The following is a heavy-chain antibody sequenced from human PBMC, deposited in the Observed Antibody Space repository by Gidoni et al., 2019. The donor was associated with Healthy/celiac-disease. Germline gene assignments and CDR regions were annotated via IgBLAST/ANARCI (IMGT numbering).Heavy chain of an antibody. CDR3: AKDQYQLPPNVPRVFDS. D-gene: IGHD2-2*01. CDR1: RFTFSNYG. J-gene: IGHJ4*02. Sequence: QVQLVESGGGVVQPGGSLRLSCAASRFTFSNYGLHWVRQAPGKGLEWVAFIRYDGSNKYYADSVKGRFIISRDNSKNTLYLQMNSLRAEDTAVYYCAKDQYQLPPNVPRVFDSWGQGTLVTVSS. V-gene: IGHV3-30*02. CDR2: IRYDGSNK.